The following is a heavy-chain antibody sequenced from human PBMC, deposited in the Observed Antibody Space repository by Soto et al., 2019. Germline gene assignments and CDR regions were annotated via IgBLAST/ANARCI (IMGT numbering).Heavy chain of an antibody. J-gene: IGHJ6*02. CDR1: GCSISSGDYY. Sequence: PSETLSLTCTVSGCSISSGDYYWSWIRQPPGKGLEWIGYIYYSGSTYYNPSLKSRVTISVDTSKNQFSLKLSSVTAADTAVYYCARVHLGRSPPVGMDVWGQGTTVTVSS. CDR3: ARVHLGRSPPVGMDV. D-gene: IGHD3-16*01. V-gene: IGHV4-30-4*01. CDR2: IYYSGST.